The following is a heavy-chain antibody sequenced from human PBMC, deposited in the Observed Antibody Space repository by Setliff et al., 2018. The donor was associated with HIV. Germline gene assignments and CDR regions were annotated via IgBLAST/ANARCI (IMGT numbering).Heavy chain of an antibody. J-gene: IGHJ6*03. D-gene: IGHD3-3*01. CDR3: VRGVQSPPHYSYYYMDV. Sequence: GASVKVSCKASGGSFTSYTFSWVRQAPGQGLEWMGRIIPIVTIAHYAEQFVGRVTITADKSTSTAYMELTSLRFDDTAMYYCVRGVQSPPHYSYYYMDVWGEGTMVTVSS. CDR2: IIPIVTIA. V-gene: IGHV1-69*02. CDR1: GGSFTSYT.